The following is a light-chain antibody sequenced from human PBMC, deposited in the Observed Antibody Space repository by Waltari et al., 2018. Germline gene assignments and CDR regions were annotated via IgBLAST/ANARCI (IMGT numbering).Light chain of an antibody. V-gene: IGKV2-28*01. CDR2: LGS. Sequence: DTVMTQSPLSLPVTPGKPASISCRSTQSLLHSNGYNYLDWYLQKPGQSPQLLIYLGSNRASGVPDRFSGSGSGTDFTLKISRVEAEDVGVYYCMQALQTSYTFGQGTKLEIK. CDR3: MQALQTSYT. CDR1: QSLLHSNGYNY. J-gene: IGKJ2*01.